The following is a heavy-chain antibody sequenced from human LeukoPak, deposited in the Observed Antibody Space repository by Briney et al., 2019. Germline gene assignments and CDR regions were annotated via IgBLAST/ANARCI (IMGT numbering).Heavy chain of an antibody. CDR2: IIPIFGTA. D-gene: IGHD3-10*01. J-gene: IGHJ6*03. CDR1: GGTFSSYA. V-gene: IGHV1-69*05. Sequence: SVKVSCKASGGTFSSYAISWVRQAPGQGREWMGGIIPIFGTANYAQKFQGRVTITTDESTSTAYMELSSLRSEDTAVYYCARDARAADRSYYYYYYMDVWGKGTTVTVSS. CDR3: ARDARAADRSYYYYYYMDV.